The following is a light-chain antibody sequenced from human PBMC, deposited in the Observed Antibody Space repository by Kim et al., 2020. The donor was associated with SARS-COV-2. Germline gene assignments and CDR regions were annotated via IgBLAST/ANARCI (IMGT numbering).Light chain of an antibody. V-gene: IGKV3-20*01. CDR2: GAS. J-gene: IGKJ1*01. CDR1: QSVSSSY. Sequence: LSPGERATLSCRASQSVSSSYLAWYQQNPGQAPRLLIYGASSRATGIPDRFSGSGSGTDFTLTIGRLEPEDFAVYYCQQYGSSRTFGQGTKVDIK. CDR3: QQYGSSRT.